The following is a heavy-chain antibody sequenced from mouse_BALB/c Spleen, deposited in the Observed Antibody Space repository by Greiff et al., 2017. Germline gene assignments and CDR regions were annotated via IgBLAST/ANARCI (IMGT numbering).Heavy chain of an antibody. D-gene: IGHD2-10*02. J-gene: IGHJ3*01. CDR3: ARPVYGNYPWFAY. CDR2: IDPANGNT. V-gene: IGHV14-3*02. Sequence: VQLKESGAELVKPGASVKLSCTASGFNIKDTYMHWVKQRPEQGLEWIGRIDPANGNTKYDPKFQGKATITADTSSNTAYLQLSSLTSEDTAVYYCARPVYGNYPWFAYWGQGTLVTVSA. CDR1: GFNIKDTY.